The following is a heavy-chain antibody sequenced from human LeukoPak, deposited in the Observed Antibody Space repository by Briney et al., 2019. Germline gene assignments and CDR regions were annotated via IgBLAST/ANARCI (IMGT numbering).Heavy chain of an antibody. D-gene: IGHD3-9*01. CDR3: ARGPDILTGYSWLRWFDP. CDR2: IYYSGST. Sequence: SETLSLTCTVSGGSISSDYWSWIRQPPGKGLEWIGYIYYSGSTNYNPSLKSRVTISVDTSKNQFSLKLSSVTAADTAVYYCARGPDILTGYSWLRWFDPWGQGTLVTVSS. CDR1: GGSISSDY. J-gene: IGHJ5*02. V-gene: IGHV4-59*01.